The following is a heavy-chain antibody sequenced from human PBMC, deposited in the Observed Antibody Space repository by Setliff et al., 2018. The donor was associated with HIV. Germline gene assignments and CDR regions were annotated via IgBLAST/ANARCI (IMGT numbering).Heavy chain of an antibody. CDR1: GDSIRNDY. CDR3: ASGHEWLRN. D-gene: IGHD5-12*01. Sequence: SETLSLTCTVSGDSIRNDYWTWIRQSPEKGLEWIAYISYSGGTNHNPSLMGRVTMSLDVSKNQISLRLRSVVAADTAVYYCASGHEWLRNWGQGTLVTV. J-gene: IGHJ4*02. V-gene: IGHV4-59*12. CDR2: ISYSGGT.